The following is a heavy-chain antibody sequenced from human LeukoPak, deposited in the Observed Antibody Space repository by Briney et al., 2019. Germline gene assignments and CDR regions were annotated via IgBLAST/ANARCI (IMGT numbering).Heavy chain of an antibody. D-gene: IGHD2-2*01. V-gene: IGHV4-4*07. CDR3: ARDRGPYCSSTSCYSWFDP. CDR2: IYTSGST. CDR1: GGSISSYY. Sequence: PSETLSLTCTVSGGSISSYYWSWIRQPAGKGLEWIGRIYTSGSTNYNPSLKSRVTMSVDTSKNQFSLKLSSVTAADTAVYYCARDRGPYCSSTSCYSWFDPWGQGTLVTVSS. J-gene: IGHJ5*02.